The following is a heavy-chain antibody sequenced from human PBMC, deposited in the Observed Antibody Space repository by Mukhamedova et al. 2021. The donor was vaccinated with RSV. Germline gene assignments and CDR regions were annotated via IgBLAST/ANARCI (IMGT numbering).Heavy chain of an antibody. CDR2: INPYNGNT. V-gene: IGHV1-18*01. D-gene: IGHD5-18*01. J-gene: IGHJ6*03. CDR3: ARGGTSMVTYYYYYYMDV. Sequence: GLEWMGWINPYNGNTNFAQKLQGRVTMTIDTSTSTAFMELRTLTSDDTAGYYCARGGTSMVTYYYYYYMDVWGRGTTVTLPS.